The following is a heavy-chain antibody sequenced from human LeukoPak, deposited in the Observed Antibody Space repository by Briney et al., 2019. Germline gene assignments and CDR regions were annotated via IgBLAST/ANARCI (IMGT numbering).Heavy chain of an antibody. CDR2: INPNSGGT. V-gene: IGHV1-2*06. CDR1: GYTFTGYY. J-gene: IGHJ4*02. Sequence: GASVKVSCKASGYTFTGYYMHWVRQVPGQGLEWMGRINPNSGGTNYAQKFQGRVTMTRDTSISTAYMELSRLRSDDTAVYYCAGGRDAEYYFDYWGQGTLVTVSS. CDR3: AGGRDAEYYFDY. D-gene: IGHD1-14*01.